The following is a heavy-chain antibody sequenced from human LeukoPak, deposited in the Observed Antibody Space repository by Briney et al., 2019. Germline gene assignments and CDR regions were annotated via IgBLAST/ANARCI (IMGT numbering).Heavy chain of an antibody. D-gene: IGHD3-22*01. J-gene: IGHJ3*02. Sequence: GAPLRLSYAPSGFTFSSYAMSWVRQAPGKGLEWVAVINGGGSGTYYADSVGGRFTISRDNSKNTVYLQMKRLRAEDTAIYYCAKAVGSSGYFSRDAFDIWGQGSMVTVSS. CDR3: AKAVGSSGYFSRDAFDI. V-gene: IGHV3-23*01. CDR2: INGGGSGT. CDR1: GFTFSSYA.